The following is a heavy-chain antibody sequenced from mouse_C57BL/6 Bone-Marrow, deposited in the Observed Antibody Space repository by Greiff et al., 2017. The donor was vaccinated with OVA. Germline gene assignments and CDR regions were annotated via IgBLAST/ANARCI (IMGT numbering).Heavy chain of an antibody. CDR2: ISSGGSYT. D-gene: IGHD2-2*01. J-gene: IGHJ4*01. Sequence: EVKLMESGGDLVKPGGSLKLSCAASGFTFSSYGMSWVRQTPDKRLEWVATISSGGSYTYYPDSVKGRFTISRDNAKNTLYLQISSLKSEDTAVYYCARRRLPPYAMDYWGQGTSVTVSS. V-gene: IGHV5-6*02. CDR1: GFTFSSYG. CDR3: ARRRLPPYAMDY.